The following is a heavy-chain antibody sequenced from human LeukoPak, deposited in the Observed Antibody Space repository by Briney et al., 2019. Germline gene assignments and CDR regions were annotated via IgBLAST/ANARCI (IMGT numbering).Heavy chain of an antibody. J-gene: IGHJ5*01. CDR2: VSA. CDR1: GYTFVSFG. Sequence: VASVRVSCKASGYTFVSFGITWVRQAPGQGLEWMGWVSANRVTMTTDTSTNTAYLEVRSLRSDDTAVYYCARDRRDWFDSWGQGTLVTVSS. V-gene: IGHV1-18*01. CDR3: ARDRRDWFDS.